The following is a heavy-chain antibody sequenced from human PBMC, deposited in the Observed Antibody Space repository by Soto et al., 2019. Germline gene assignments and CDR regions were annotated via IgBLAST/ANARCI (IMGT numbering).Heavy chain of an antibody. V-gene: IGHV3-23*01. CDR2: ISGSGSFT. J-gene: IGHJ4*02. D-gene: IGHD3-10*01. Sequence: TGGSMRLSCEACGFKFRAYAMNWVRQATGKGLEWISAISGSGSFTHYADSVRGRFTISRDNSQNQLYLQMNNLRGDDTAMYYCAKIPTGSGSSKFDYWGQGIQVTVSS. CDR3: AKIPTGSGSSKFDY. CDR1: GFKFRAYA.